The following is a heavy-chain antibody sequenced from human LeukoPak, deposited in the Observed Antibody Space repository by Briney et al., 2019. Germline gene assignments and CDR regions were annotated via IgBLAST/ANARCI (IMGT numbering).Heavy chain of an antibody. Sequence: LSLTCAVYGGSFSGYYWSWIRQAPGKGLEWVSYISSSGSTIYYADSVKVRFTISRDNAKNSQYLQMNSLRAEDTAVYYCARDPWTNSDYDGFDYWGQGTLVTVSS. CDR1: GGSFSGYY. CDR2: ISSSGSTI. CDR3: ARDPWTNSDYDGFDY. V-gene: IGHV3-11*04. J-gene: IGHJ4*02. D-gene: IGHD5-12*01.